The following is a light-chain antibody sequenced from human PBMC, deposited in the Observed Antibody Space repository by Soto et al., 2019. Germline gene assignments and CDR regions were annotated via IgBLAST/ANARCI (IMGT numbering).Light chain of an antibody. CDR3: HQYYSNLPT. CDR1: QSILYSSNNKNY. J-gene: IGKJ1*01. V-gene: IGKV4-1*01. Sequence: DIVMTQSPDSLAVSLGERATINCKSSQSILYSSNNKNYLAWYQQKPGQPPKLLIYWASTRESGVPDRFSGSGSGTDFTLTISSLQAEDVAAYYCHQYYSNLPTFGQGTKVDIK. CDR2: WAS.